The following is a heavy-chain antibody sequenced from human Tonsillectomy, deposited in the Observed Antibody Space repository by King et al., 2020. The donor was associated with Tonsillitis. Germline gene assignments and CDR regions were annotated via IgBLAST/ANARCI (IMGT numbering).Heavy chain of an antibody. D-gene: IGHD3-10*01. V-gene: IGHV5-51*01. CDR1: GYSFSSYW. CDR3: ARRPVGFGEGIY. CDR2: IYPDDSDT. J-gene: IGHJ4*02. Sequence: VQLVESGAEVKKPGESLKIYCKGSGYSFSSYWIAWVRQMPGKGLEWMGIIYPDDSDTTYSPSFRCQVTIPADKSISNAYLQWRSLKASDNAMYYCARRPVGFGEGIYWGQGTLVTVS.